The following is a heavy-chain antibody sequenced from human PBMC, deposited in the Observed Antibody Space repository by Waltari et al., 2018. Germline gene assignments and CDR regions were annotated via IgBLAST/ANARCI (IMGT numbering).Heavy chain of an antibody. CDR3: AREDIVVVPAAISYYYYGMDV. CDR2: IYTSGST. D-gene: IGHD2-2*01. V-gene: IGHV4-61*02. Sequence: QVQLQESGPGLVKPSQTLSLTCTVSGGSISSGSYYWSWIRQPAGTGLEWIGRIYTSGSTNYHPSLKSRFTISVDTSKNQFSLKLSSVTAADTAVYYCAREDIVVVPAAISYYYYGMDVWGQGTTVTVSS. J-gene: IGHJ6*02. CDR1: GGSISSGSYY.